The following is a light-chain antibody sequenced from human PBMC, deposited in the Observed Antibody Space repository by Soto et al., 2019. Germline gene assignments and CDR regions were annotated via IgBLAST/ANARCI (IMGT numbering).Light chain of an antibody. J-gene: IGKJ1*01. CDR2: EAS. CDR1: QDISDH. CDR3: QKYNRTPRT. V-gene: IGKV1-27*01. Sequence: DFQMTQSPSSLSASVGDRVTITCRASQDISDHLAWYQHKPGKVPKLLIYEASTLQSGVTSRFSGGGSGTDFTLTISSLQAEDVATYYCQKYNRTPRTFGQGTKVELK.